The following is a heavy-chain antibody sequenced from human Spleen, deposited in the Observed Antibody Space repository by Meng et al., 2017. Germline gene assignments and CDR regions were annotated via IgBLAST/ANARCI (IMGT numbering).Heavy chain of an antibody. CDR1: GGSFSDYY. CDR2: INHSGST. Sequence: GSLRLSCVVSGGSFSDYYWSWIRQPPGKGLEWIGVINHSGSTNYNPSLESRATISVDTSQNNLSLKLSSVTAADSAVYYCARGPTTMAHDFDYWGQGTLVTVSS. D-gene: IGHD4-11*01. V-gene: IGHV4-34*01. CDR3: ARGPTTMAHDFDY. J-gene: IGHJ4*02.